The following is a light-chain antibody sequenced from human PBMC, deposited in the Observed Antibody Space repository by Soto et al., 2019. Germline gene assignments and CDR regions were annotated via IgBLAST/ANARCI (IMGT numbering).Light chain of an antibody. Sequence: EIVLTQSPGTLSLSPGERATLSCRASQSVSSSYLAWYQQKPGQAPRLLIYGASSRATGIPDRFSGSGSETDFTLTISRLEPEDFEVYYCQQYGSASWTFGQGTKLEIK. V-gene: IGKV3-20*01. CDR2: GAS. J-gene: IGKJ1*01. CDR1: QSVSSSY. CDR3: QQYGSASWT.